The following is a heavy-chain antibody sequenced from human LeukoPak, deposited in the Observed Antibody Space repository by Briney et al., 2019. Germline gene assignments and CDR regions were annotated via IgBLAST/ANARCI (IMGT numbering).Heavy chain of an antibody. CDR3: TKESATGSRYSFDY. D-gene: IGHD2-15*01. Sequence: RSLRLSCAASGFTFSSHGIHWVRQAPGKGLEWVAVVSSDGGTTYYADSVKGRFTISRDNSKNTLYLQMNSLRGEDTAIYYCTKESATGSRYSFDYWGQGTLVTVSS. CDR2: VSSDGGTT. CDR1: GFTFSSHG. V-gene: IGHV3-30*18. J-gene: IGHJ4*02.